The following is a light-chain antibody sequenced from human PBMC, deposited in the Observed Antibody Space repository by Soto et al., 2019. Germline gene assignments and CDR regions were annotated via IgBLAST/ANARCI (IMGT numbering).Light chain of an antibody. CDR3: GSFTSTSTLYV. Sequence: SALTQPASVSGSPGQSITISCTGTSSDIGGYNYVSWYQQHPGKAPKLIIYEVSSRPSGVSNRFSGSKSGNTASLTISGLQAEDEADYFCGSFTSTSTLYVFGSGTKLTVL. V-gene: IGLV2-14*01. J-gene: IGLJ1*01. CDR2: EVS. CDR1: SSDIGGYNY.